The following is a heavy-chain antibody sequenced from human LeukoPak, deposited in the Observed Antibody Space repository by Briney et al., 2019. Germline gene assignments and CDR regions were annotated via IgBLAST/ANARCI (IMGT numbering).Heavy chain of an antibody. D-gene: IGHD1-1*01. CDR2: ISNGGLSI. CDR1: GFTFSSYE. Sequence: GGSLRLSCAASGFTFSSYEVNWVRQAPGKGLEWVSYISNGGLSIYYADSVKGRFTISRDNAKNSLYLQMNSLRAEDTAVYYCGRVPRTTHAFDVWGQGTMVTVSS. V-gene: IGHV3-48*03. J-gene: IGHJ3*01. CDR3: GRVPRTTHAFDV.